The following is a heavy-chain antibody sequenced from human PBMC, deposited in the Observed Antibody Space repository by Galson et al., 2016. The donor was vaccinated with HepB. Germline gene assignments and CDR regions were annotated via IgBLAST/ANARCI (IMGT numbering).Heavy chain of an antibody. J-gene: IGHJ4*02. CDR2: IKEDGSER. V-gene: IGHV3-7*01. CDR1: GFTFSTYW. Sequence: SLRLSCAASGFTFSTYWMTWVRQAPGKGLEWVANIKEDGSERYYADSVRGRFTISRDNAKNSLYLQMNSLRAEDAAVYYCAREPGYYYGFTGGYWGQGTRVTVSS. CDR3: AREPGYYYGFTGGY. D-gene: IGHD5-18*01.